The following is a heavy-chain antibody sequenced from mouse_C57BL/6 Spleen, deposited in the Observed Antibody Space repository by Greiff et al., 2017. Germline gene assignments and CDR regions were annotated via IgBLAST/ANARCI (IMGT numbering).Heavy chain of an antibody. CDR1: GYAFSSYW. D-gene: IGHD1-1*01. V-gene: IGHV1-80*01. CDR3: ARGGLLLLDYYAMDY. J-gene: IGHJ4*01. CDR2: IYPGDGDT. Sequence: QVQLQQSGAELVKPGASVKISCKASGYAFSSYWMNWVKQRPGKGLEWIGQIYPGDGDTNNNGKFKGKATLTADKSSSTAYMQLSSLTSEDSAVYFCARGGLLLLDYYAMDYWGQGTSVTVSS.